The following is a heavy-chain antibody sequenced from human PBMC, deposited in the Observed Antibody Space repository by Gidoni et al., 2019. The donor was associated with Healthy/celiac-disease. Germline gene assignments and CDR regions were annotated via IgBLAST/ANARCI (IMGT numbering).Heavy chain of an antibody. Sequence: QVQLVQSGAEAKKPGASVKVSCKDSGYTLTSQGIRWVRQAPGQGLEWMGWISAYNGNTNYAPKLQGRVTMTTDTSTITAYMELRSLRSDDTAVYYCARVSRMITFGGVIANDAFDIWGQGTMVTVSS. CDR2: ISAYNGNT. CDR1: GYTLTSQG. J-gene: IGHJ3*02. D-gene: IGHD3-16*02. CDR3: ARVSRMITFGGVIANDAFDI. V-gene: IGHV1-18*01.